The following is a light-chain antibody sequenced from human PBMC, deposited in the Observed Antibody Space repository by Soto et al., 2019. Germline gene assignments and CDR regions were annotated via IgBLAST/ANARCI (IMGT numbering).Light chain of an antibody. J-gene: IGKJ1*01. V-gene: IGKV1-6*01. Sequence: AIQMTQSLSSLSASVGDTVIFTCRASQDIGKDLGWYQQKPGEAPVLLIYEASTAQSGVPSRFTGSGFGTELTLTISSLQPEDFATYYCLQDYNYPRTFGLGTRVEIK. CDR2: EAS. CDR3: LQDYNYPRT. CDR1: QDIGKD.